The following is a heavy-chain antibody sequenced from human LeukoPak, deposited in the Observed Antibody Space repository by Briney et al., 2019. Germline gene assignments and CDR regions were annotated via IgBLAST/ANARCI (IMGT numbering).Heavy chain of an antibody. CDR1: GGSFSGYY. J-gene: IGHJ4*02. Sequence: SETLSLTCAVYGGSFSGYYWCWIRQPPGKGREWIGEINHSGSTSYNPSLKSRVTISVDTSKNQFSRKLSSVTAADTAVYYCARGRGIQLWSGGYYFDYWGQGTLVTVSS. CDR2: INHSGST. CDR3: ARGRGIQLWSGGYYFDY. V-gene: IGHV4-34*01. D-gene: IGHD5-18*01.